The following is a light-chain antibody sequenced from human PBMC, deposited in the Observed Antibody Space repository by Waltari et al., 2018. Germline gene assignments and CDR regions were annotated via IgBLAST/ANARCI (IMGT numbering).Light chain of an antibody. CDR2: STS. Sequence: QTVLPQEPSLTVSPGGTVTLTCRSSTGAVTSDYYPTWLQQKPGQSPMALMYSTSKQHAWTPARLSGSLLGGKAALTRSGVQPEDEADYYCLLYYSDDQLVFGGGTKLTVL. J-gene: IGLJ2*01. V-gene: IGLV7-43*01. CDR3: LLYYSDDQLV. CDR1: TGAVTSDYY.